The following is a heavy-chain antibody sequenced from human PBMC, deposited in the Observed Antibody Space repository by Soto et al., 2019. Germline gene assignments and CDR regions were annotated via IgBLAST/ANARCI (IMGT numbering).Heavy chain of an antibody. CDR2: ISGSGGST. V-gene: IGHV3-23*01. J-gene: IGHJ6*03. D-gene: IGHD2-2*01. CDR3: ARQRYCSSTSCYDYMDV. CDR1: GFTFSSYA. Sequence: GGSLRLSCAASGFTFSSYAMSWVRQAPGKGLEWVSAISGSGGSTYYADSVKGRFTISRDNSKNTLYLQMNSLRAEDTAVYYCARQRYCSSTSCYDYMDVWGKGTTVTVSS.